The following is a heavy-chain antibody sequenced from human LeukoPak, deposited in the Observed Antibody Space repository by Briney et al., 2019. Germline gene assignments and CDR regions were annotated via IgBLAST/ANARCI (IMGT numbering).Heavy chain of an antibody. CDR3: ARGAVVVTAGGAFDI. J-gene: IGHJ3*02. Sequence: GSSVKVSCKASGGTFSSYAISWVRQAPGQGLEWTGRIIPIFGTANYAQKFQGRVTITADKSTSTAYMELSSLRSEDTAVYYCARGAVVVTAGGAFDIWGQGTKVTVSS. V-gene: IGHV1-69*06. D-gene: IGHD2-21*02. CDR1: GGTFSSYA. CDR2: IIPIFGTA.